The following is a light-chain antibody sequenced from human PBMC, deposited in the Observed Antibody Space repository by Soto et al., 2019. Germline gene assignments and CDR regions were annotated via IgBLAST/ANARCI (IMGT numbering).Light chain of an antibody. CDR1: QSVSSN. V-gene: IGKV3D-15*01. CDR3: QQYDNWPLT. CDR2: GAS. Sequence: EIVMTQSPATLSVSPGERATLSCRASQSVSSNLGWYQQKPGQSPRLLIYGASTRATGIPVRFSGSASGTEFTLSISSLQSEDFAIYYCQQYDNWPLTFGGGTTVEVK. J-gene: IGKJ4*01.